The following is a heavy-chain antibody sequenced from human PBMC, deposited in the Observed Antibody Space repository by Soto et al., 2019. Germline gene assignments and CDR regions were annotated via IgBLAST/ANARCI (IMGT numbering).Heavy chain of an antibody. CDR1: GFSVSSNY. V-gene: IGHV3-53*01. Sequence: GGSLRLSCAISGFSVSSNYLSWVRQAPGKGLEWVSVHYSGGSTYYADSVQGRFTISRDKSNNTLYLQMRRVRAEDTAVYFCARHRHPRGTVGATSPLDPWGQGTQVTISS. J-gene: IGHJ5*02. CDR3: ARHRHPRGTVGATSPLDP. D-gene: IGHD1-26*01. CDR2: HYSGGST.